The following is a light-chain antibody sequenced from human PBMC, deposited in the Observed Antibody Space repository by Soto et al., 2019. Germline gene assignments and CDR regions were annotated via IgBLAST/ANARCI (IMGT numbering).Light chain of an antibody. CDR3: QQFGDPRT. CDR2: CAS. Sequence: VLTESPGTLSLSPGERATLFCRASQHFFIRYLALCQQKAGQAPRLLIYCASTRATGIPEMFSGSGYGTDFIISVSRLEPEYAAVYYCQQFGDPRTFGGGTKVDIK. V-gene: IGKV3-20*01. CDR1: QHFFIRY. J-gene: IGKJ4*02.